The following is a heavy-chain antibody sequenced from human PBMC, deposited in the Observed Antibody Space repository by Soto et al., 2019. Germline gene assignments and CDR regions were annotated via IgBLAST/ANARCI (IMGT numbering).Heavy chain of an antibody. Sequence: QVKLVQSETEVKKPGASIKVSCKASGYSFATSRMTWVRQAPGQGLEWMGWISVYNGYTNYDQKLQDRVTMTTDTSTNTAYLEVRNLRSDDTAVYYCARAGQYYDASGYADWGQGTLVTVSS. CDR2: ISVYNGYT. CDR3: ARAGQYYDASGYAD. J-gene: IGHJ4*02. D-gene: IGHD3-22*01. V-gene: IGHV1-18*01. CDR1: GYSFATSR.